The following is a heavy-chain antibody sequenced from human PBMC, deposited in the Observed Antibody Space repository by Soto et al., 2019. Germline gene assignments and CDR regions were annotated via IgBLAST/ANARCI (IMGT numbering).Heavy chain of an antibody. CDR1: GFTFSSYS. J-gene: IGHJ6*02. V-gene: IGHV3-21*01. CDR2: ISSANAYI. D-gene: IGHD6-19*01. CDR3: VKDGSSGWPYYYGMDV. Sequence: GGSLRLSCVASGFTFSSYSVNWVRQAPGMGLEWVSSISSANAYIYYADSVKGRFTISRDNSKNTLYLQMSSLRAEDTAVYYCVKDGSSGWPYYYGMDVWGQGTTVTVSS.